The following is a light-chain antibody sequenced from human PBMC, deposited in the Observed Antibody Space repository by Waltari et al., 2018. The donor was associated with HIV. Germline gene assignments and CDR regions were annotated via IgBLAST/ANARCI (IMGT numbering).Light chain of an antibody. CDR2: TAS. CDR3: QQSYSNPRT. V-gene: IGKV1-39*01. CDR1: QSISTS. J-gene: IGKJ1*01. Sequence: DIQMTQSPSSLSAFVGDRVTITCRASQSISTSLNWYQQKPGKAPNLLIYTASNLESGIPSRFSGSGSGTDFTLTINSLHPEDFATYHCQQSYSNPRTFGQGTKVEI.